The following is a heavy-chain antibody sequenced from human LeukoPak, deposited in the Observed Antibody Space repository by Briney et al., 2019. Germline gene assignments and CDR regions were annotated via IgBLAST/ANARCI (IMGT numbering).Heavy chain of an antibody. V-gene: IGHV1-69*05. CDR2: IIPIFGTA. CDR3: ARASLGEIEYSSPGYYYYYMDV. J-gene: IGHJ6*03. D-gene: IGHD6-6*01. CDR1: GGTFSSYA. Sequence: SVKVSCKASGGTFSSYAISWVRQAPGQGLEWMGGIIPIFGTANYAQKFQGRVTITTDESTSTAYMELSSLRSEDTAVYYCARASLGEIEYSSPGYYYYYMDVWGKGTTVTVSS.